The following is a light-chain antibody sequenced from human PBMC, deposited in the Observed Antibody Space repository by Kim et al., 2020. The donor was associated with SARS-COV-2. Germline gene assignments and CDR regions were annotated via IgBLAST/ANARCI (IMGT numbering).Light chain of an antibody. CDR2: QAS. V-gene: IGKV1-5*03. CDR1: QSISSW. Sequence: DIQMTQSPSTLSASVGDRVTITCRASQSISSWLAWYQQKPGKAPKLLIYQASSLENGVPSRFSGSGSATEFTLTISSLQPDDFATYYCQQYNSFRTFGQGTKVDIK. J-gene: IGKJ1*01. CDR3: QQYNSFRT.